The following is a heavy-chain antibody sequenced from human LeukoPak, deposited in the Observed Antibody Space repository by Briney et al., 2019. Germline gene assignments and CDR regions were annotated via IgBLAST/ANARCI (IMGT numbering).Heavy chain of an antibody. CDR1: GFTFSSYG. CDR3: AKASSHYYGSGSYYNVDY. J-gene: IGHJ4*02. CDR2: IRYDGSNK. D-gene: IGHD3-10*01. V-gene: IGHV3-30*02. Sequence: PGGSLRLSCAASGFTFSSYGMHCVRQAPGKGLEWVAFIRYDGSNKYYADSVKGRFTISRDNSKNTLYLQMNSLRAEDTAVYYCAKASSHYYGSGSYYNVDYWGQGTLVTVSS.